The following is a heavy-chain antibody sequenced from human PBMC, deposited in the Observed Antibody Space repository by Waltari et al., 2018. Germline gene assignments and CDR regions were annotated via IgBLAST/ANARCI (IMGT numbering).Heavy chain of an antibody. CDR3: ARLLGGGDNDYAFDI. J-gene: IGHJ3*02. CDR2: ITPIFGTA. CDR1: VGTFSSYA. D-gene: IGHD2-21*01. V-gene: IGHV1-69*05. Sequence: QVQLVQSGAEVKKPGSSVKVSCKASVGTFSSYAIRWVRQSTVQGLDWMGGITPIFGTANYAQKFQVRVTITTDESTSTAYMELSSLRSEDTAVYYCARLLGGGDNDYAFDIWGQGTMVTVSS.